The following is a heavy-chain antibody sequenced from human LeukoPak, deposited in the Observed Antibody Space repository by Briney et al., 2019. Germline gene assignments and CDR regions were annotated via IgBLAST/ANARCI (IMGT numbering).Heavy chain of an antibody. D-gene: IGHD5-18*01. CDR2: VSSSNGYI. V-gene: IGHV3-21*04. CDR3: ARDDRSTAVVGYGVDY. CDR1: VFTFSEYT. J-gene: IGHJ4*02. Sequence: PGGSLRLSCSASVFTFSEYTMKWARQSPGKGLEWASSVSSSNGYIFYADSVRGRFTISRDNAKNSLYLQNDSLRAEDTALYYRARDDRSTAVVGYGVDYWVQGTLVTVSS.